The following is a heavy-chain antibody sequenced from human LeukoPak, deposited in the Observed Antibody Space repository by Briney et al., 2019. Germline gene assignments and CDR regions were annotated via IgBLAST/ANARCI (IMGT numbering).Heavy chain of an antibody. J-gene: IGHJ3*02. CDR3: ARDGDIVVVITGAFDI. D-gene: IGHD3-22*01. CDR1: GFTFSSYG. V-gene: IGHV3-30*03. CDR2: ISYDGSNK. Sequence: PGGSLRLSCAASGFTFSSYGMHWVRQAPGKGLEWVAVISYDGSNKYYADSVKGRFTISRDNSKNTLYLQMNSLRAEDTAVYYCARDGDIVVVITGAFDIWGQGTMVTVSS.